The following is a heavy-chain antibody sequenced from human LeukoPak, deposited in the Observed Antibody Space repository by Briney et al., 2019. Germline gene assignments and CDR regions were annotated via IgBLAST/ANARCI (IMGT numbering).Heavy chain of an antibody. CDR3: GKDYFHGDHGPGDY. CDR2: ISGSGGST. J-gene: IGHJ4*02. CDR1: GFISSSYA. V-gene: IGHV3-23*01. D-gene: IGHD2-21*02. Sequence: GGSLRLSCATAGFISSSYAMTWVRQAPGKGLEWVSTISGSGGSTYYADSVKGRFTISRDNSKNTVYLQKNGLRAEDTAMYYCGKDYFHGDHGPGDYWGQGTLVTVSS.